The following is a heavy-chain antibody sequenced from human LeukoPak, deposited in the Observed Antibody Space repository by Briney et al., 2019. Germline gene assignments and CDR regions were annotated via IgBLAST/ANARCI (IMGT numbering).Heavy chain of an antibody. V-gene: IGHV4-39*01. CDR2: IYYSGST. Sequence: SETLSLTCTVSGGSISSSSYYWGWIRQPPGTGLEWIGSIYYSGSTYYNPSLKSRVTISVDTSKNQFSLKLSSVTAADTAVYYCARPNGVAATNQGFDPWGQGTLVTVSS. J-gene: IGHJ5*02. D-gene: IGHD2-15*01. CDR1: GGSISSSSYY. CDR3: ARPNGVAATNQGFDP.